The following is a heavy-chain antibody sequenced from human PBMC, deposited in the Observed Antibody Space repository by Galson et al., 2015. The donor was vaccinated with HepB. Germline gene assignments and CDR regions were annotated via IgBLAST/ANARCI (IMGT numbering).Heavy chain of an antibody. CDR3: AREDIVVVPAAIRWGLDGDEDYYYYGMDV. J-gene: IGHJ6*02. D-gene: IGHD2-2*02. V-gene: IGHV3-74*01. Sequence: SLRLSCAASGFTFSSYWMHWVRQAPGKGLVWVSRINSDGSSTSYADSVKGRFTISRDNAKNTLYLQMNSLRAEDTAVYYCAREDIVVVPAAIRWGLDGDEDYYYYGMDVWGQGTTVTVSS. CDR2: INSDGSST. CDR1: GFTFSSYW.